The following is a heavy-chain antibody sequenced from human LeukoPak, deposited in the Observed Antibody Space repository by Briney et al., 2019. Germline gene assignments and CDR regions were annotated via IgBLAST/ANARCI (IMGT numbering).Heavy chain of an antibody. CDR3: AKVKRLWYYYGSGSYFGDGMDV. D-gene: IGHD3-10*01. V-gene: IGHV3-30*02. J-gene: IGHJ6*02. CDR2: IRYDGSNK. Sequence: GGPLRLSCAASGFTFSSYGMHWVRQAPGKGLEWVAFIRYDGSNKYYADSVKGRFTISRDNSKNTLYLQMNSLRAEDTAVYYCAKVKRLWYYYGSGSYFGDGMDVWGQGTTVTVSS. CDR1: GFTFSSYG.